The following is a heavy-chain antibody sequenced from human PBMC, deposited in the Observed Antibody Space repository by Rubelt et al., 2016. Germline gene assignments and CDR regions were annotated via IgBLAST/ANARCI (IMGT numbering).Heavy chain of an antibody. J-gene: IGHJ4*02. D-gene: IGHD3-22*01. CDR1: GGSISSSSYY. CDR3: ARSDSSGYYFVY. Sequence: QLQLQESGPGLVKPSETLSLTCTVPGGSISSSSYYWGWIRQPPGKGLEWIGYIYYSGSTTYNPSLKSRVTISLDTSKNQFFLIMSFVGAADTAMYYWARSDSSGYYFVYWGPGTRVTVSS. V-gene: IGHV4-61*05. CDR2: IYYSGST.